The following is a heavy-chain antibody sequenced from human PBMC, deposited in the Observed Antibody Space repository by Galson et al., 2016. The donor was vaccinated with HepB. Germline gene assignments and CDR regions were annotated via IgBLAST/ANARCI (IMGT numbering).Heavy chain of an antibody. CDR3: ARDVMGTWLYGFDL. CDR1: GFTFSPYN. J-gene: IGHJ3*01. Sequence: SLRLSCAASGFTFSPYNMNWVRQTPEKGLEWVSFISDSGTNIHYAGPVKGRFTISRDNAENSLFLQMNSLRDEDTAMYYCARDVMGTWLYGFDLWGQGTMVTVSS. V-gene: IGHV3-48*02. D-gene: IGHD5-12*01. CDR2: ISDSGTNI.